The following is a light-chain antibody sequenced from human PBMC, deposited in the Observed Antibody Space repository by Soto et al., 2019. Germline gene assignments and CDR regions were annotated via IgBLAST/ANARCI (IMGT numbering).Light chain of an antibody. CDR3: HQNNNWPPLT. CDR2: GAS. V-gene: IGKV3-15*01. Sequence: DIVMTQSPATLPVSPGERATLSCRASQSVASNLAWYQQRPGQAPRLLIYGASTRATGIPARFSGSGSGTEFPLTISSLQSEDFAVYYCHQNNNWPPLTFGGGTKGEIK. CDR1: QSVASN. J-gene: IGKJ4*01.